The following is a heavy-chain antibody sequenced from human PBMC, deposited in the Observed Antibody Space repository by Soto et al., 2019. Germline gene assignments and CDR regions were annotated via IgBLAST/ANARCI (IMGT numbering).Heavy chain of an antibody. CDR1: GGSISSYY. Sequence: SETLSLTCTVSGGSISSYYWSWIRQPPGKGLEWIGYIYYSGSTNYNPSLKSRVTISVDTSKNQFSLKLSSVTAADTAVYYCARYSSSPRFDYWGQGTLVTVSS. D-gene: IGHD6-6*01. J-gene: IGHJ4*02. CDR3: ARYSSSPRFDY. V-gene: IGHV4-59*01. CDR2: IYYSGST.